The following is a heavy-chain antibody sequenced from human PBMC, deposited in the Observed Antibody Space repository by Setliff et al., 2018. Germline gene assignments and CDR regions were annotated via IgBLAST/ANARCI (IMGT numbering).Heavy chain of an antibody. CDR3: AGSQGSGGYYSNSPYYFHY. D-gene: IGHD3-10*01. V-gene: IGHV4-34*01. J-gene: IGHJ4*02. CDR1: GGSFSGYY. Sequence: PSETLSLTCAVYGGSFSGYYWGWIRQPPGKGLEWIGEINHTGGTNVNPSLKSRVTISVDTSKNQFSLNLISVTAADTAVYYCAGSQGSGGYYSNSPYYFHYWGQGTLVTVSS. CDR2: INHTGGT.